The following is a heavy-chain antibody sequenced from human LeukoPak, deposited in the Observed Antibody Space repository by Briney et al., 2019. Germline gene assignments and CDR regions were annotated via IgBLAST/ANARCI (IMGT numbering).Heavy chain of an antibody. CDR2: IKEDGSER. V-gene: IGHV3-7*01. CDR1: AFIFSGHW. CDR3: ARPYDTRGYFPDY. D-gene: IGHD3-22*01. Sequence: GGSLRLSCEGSAFIFSGHWMNWVRQTPGKGLEWVASIKEDGSERRYVDSMKGRFTISRDNAKNSLYLQMNSLGAEDTAVYYCARPYDTRGYFPDYWGQGTLVTVSS. J-gene: IGHJ4*02.